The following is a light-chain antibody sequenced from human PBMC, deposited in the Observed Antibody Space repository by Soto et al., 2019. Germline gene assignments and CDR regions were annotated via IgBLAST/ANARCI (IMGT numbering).Light chain of an antibody. CDR3: QHTDSTPQT. Sequence: DIQMTQSPSSLSASVGDRVTISCRASQNIRTYVSWYQQKPGTAPKLLIRAASTLQSGVPSRFSGSGAGKYFPLTISSQQIEDFANYCWQHTDSTPQTFGQGTNVEIK. CDR2: AAS. J-gene: IGKJ1*01. V-gene: IGKV1-39*01. CDR1: QNIRTY.